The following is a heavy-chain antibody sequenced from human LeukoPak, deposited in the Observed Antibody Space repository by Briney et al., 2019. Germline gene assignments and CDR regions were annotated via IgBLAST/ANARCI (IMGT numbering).Heavy chain of an antibody. CDR1: GGSISSSSYY. V-gene: IGHV4-61*02. Sequence: SETLSLTCTVSGGSISSSSYYWSWIRQPAGKGLERIGRIYTSGSTNYNPSLKSRVTISVDTSKNQFSLKLSSVTAADTAVYYCVGAYCSSTSCYLDPWGPGTLVTVSS. CDR3: VGAYCSSTSCYLDP. CDR2: IYTSGST. D-gene: IGHD2-2*01. J-gene: IGHJ5*02.